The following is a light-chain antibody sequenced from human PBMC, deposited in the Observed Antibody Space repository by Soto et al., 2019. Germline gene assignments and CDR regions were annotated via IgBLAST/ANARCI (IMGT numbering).Light chain of an antibody. Sequence: EVGLTQSPGTLSLSPGERVTLSCRASQSISGNYLACYQHKPGQAPRLLISGTYTRATGIQDRFSGRGSGTDFSLTISRLEPGDFAVYDCQHYGESLSITFGQVTRLEI. CDR3: QHYGESLSIT. J-gene: IGKJ5*01. V-gene: IGKV3-20*01. CDR1: QSISGNY. CDR2: GTY.